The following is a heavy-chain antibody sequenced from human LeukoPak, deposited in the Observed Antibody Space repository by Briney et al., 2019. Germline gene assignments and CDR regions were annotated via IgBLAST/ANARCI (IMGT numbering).Heavy chain of an antibody. V-gene: IGHV1-69*05. Sequence: GSSVKVSCKASGGTFSSYATSWVRQAPGQGLEWMGRIIPIFGTANYAQKFQGRVTITTDESTSTAYMELSSLRSEDTAVYYCAREIMASYSGSYYFDYWGQGTLVTVSS. J-gene: IGHJ4*02. D-gene: IGHD1-26*01. CDR2: IIPIFGTA. CDR1: GGTFSSYA. CDR3: AREIMASYSGSYYFDY.